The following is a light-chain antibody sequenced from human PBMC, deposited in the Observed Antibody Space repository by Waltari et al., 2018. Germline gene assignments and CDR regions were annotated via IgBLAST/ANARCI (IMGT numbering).Light chain of an antibody. V-gene: IGLV2-14*01. CDR3: SSYTTSSAPGV. CDR1: DSDVGAYDF. J-gene: IGLJ1*01. CDR2: EVS. Sequence: QSALTQPASVSGSPGQSITLSCPGPDSDVGAYDFVSWYQQHPGKAPHLIIYEVSNRPSGISNRFSASKSGNTASLTISGLQAEDEADYYCSSYTTSSAPGVFGTGTRVTVL.